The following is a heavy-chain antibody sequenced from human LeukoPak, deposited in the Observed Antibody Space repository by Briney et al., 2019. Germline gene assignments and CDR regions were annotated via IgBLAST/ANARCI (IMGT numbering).Heavy chain of an antibody. D-gene: IGHD1-14*01. V-gene: IGHV3-21*01. Sequence: GGSLRLSCAASGFTFSSYSMNWVRQAPGKGLEWVSSISTSSIYIYYADSLKGRFTVSRDNAKNSLYLQMNSLRAEDTAVYYCARVRLQPRTLLDDAFDIWGQGTMVTVSS. CDR1: GFTFSSYS. J-gene: IGHJ3*02. CDR2: ISTSSIYI. CDR3: ARVRLQPRTLLDDAFDI.